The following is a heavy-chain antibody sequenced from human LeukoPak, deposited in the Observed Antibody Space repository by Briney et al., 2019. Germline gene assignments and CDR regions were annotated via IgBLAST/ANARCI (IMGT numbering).Heavy chain of an antibody. V-gene: IGHV3-11*04. Sequence: GGSLRLSCAASGFTFSDYAMSWIRQAPGKGLVWVSYISSRSSNKEYADSVKGRFTISRDNSKNSLYLQMDSLRAEDSAIYYCAREGWDLNALDIWGQGTMVTVSP. D-gene: IGHD1-26*01. J-gene: IGHJ3*02. CDR2: ISSRSSNK. CDR1: GFTFSDYA. CDR3: AREGWDLNALDI.